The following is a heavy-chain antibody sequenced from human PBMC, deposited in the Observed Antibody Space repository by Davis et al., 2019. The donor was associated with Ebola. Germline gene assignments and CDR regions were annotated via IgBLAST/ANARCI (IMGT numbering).Heavy chain of an antibody. J-gene: IGHJ4*02. D-gene: IGHD1-26*01. CDR2: IIPIFGTA. V-gene: IGHV1-69*13. CDR1: GGTFSSYA. Sequence: AASVKVSCKASGGTFSSYAISWVRQAPGQGLEWMGGIIPIFGTANYAQKFQGRVTITADESTSTAYMELSSLRSEDTAVYYCAIPSVGATKLDSWGQGTLVTVSS. CDR3: AIPSVGATKLDS.